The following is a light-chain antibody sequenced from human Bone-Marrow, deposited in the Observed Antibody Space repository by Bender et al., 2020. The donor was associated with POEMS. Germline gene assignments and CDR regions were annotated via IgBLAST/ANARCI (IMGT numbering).Light chain of an antibody. CDR2: DDN. Sequence: SYVLTQPPSVSVAPGQTARITCGGNNIEHKSVHWYQQKPGQAPVLVVYDDNHRPPGIPERFSGSNSGNTATLTISGTQAMDEAEYHCQAWDSSTAAVFGGGTKLTVL. V-gene: IGLV3-21*02. CDR1: NIEHKS. CDR3: QAWDSSTAAV. J-gene: IGLJ2*01.